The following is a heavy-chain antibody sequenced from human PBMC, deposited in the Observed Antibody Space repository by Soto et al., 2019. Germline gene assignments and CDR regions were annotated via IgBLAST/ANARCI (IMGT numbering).Heavy chain of an antibody. CDR2: ISSSGSTI. V-gene: IGHV3-11*01. J-gene: IGHJ6*03. D-gene: IGHD2-2*01. CDR1: GFTFSDYY. Sequence: GGSLRLSCAASGFTFSDYYMSWIRQAPGKGLEWVSYISSSGSTIYYADSVKGRFTISRDNAKNSLYLQMNSLRAEDTAVYYCARAHLPTLGYCSSTSCYEDYYYYYMDVWGKGTTVTVSS. CDR3: ARAHLPTLGYCSSTSCYEDYYYYYMDV.